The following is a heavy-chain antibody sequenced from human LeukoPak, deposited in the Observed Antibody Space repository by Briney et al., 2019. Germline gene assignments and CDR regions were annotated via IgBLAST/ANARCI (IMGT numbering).Heavy chain of an antibody. Sequence: ASVKVSCKASGYTFSSYYMHWVRQAPGQGLEWMGIVTPSGGGTSYAQKFQGRVTMTSDTSTSTVFMQLSSLRSEDTAVYYCARGPPGRVYDTSKRALFDPWGQGTLVTVSS. CDR3: ARGPPGRVYDTSKRALFDP. CDR2: VTPSGGGT. CDR1: GYTFSSYY. D-gene: IGHD3-22*01. V-gene: IGHV1-46*01. J-gene: IGHJ5*02.